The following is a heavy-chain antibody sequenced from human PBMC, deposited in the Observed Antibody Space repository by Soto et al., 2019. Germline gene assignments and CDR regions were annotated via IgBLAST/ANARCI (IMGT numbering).Heavy chain of an antibody. CDR3: ARRRIGDY. V-gene: IGHV4-59*08. CDR1: GNSIGDYY. D-gene: IGHD3-3*01. J-gene: IGHJ4*02. Sequence: QVQLQESGPGLVKPWETLSLTCTVSGNSIGDYYWSWFRQSPGKGLEWIGYIYGSGSTNYNPPLTSRATIAAGTSKNQFSLNLTSVTAADTAVYYCARRRIGDYWGQGTPIPVSS. CDR2: IYGSGST.